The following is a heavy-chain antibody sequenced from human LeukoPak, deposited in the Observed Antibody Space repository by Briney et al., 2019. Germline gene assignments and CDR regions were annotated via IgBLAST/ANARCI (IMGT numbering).Heavy chain of an antibody. V-gene: IGHV1-46*01. CDR3: AREVRRLRLRELCFDY. D-gene: IGHD3-16*01. Sequence: ASVKVSCKASGYTFTSYYMHWVRQAPGQGLEWMGIINPSGGNTSYAQKFQGRVTMTRDMSTSTVYMELSSLRSEDTAVYYCAREVRRLRLRELCFDYWGQGTLVTVSS. CDR2: INPSGGNT. J-gene: IGHJ4*02. CDR1: GYTFTSYY.